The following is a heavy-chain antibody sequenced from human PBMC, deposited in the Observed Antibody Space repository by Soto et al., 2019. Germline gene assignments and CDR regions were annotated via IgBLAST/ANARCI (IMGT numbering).Heavy chain of an antibody. CDR3: ARAKKGIAAAENWFDP. J-gene: IGHJ5*02. D-gene: IGHD6-13*01. V-gene: IGHV4-31*03. CDR1: GGSISSGGYY. Sequence: SETLSLTCTDSGGSISSGGYYWSWIRQNPGKGLEWIGYIYYSGSTYYNPSLKSRVTISVDTSKNQFSLKLSSVTAADTAVYYCARAKKGIAAAENWFDPWGQGTLVTVSS. CDR2: IYYSGST.